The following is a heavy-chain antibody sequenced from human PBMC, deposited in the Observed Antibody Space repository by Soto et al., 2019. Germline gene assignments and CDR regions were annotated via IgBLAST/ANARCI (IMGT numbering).Heavy chain of an antibody. J-gene: IGHJ5*02. CDR3: AKDRVPAAPANWLDP. Sequence: PGGSLRLSCASSGLPFSSYAMSWVRQAPGKGLEWVSAISGSGGSTYYADSVKGRFTISRDNSKNTLYLQMNSLRAEDTAVYYCAKDRVPAAPANWLDPWGQGTLVTVSS. CDR2: ISGSGGST. D-gene: IGHD2-2*01. CDR1: GLPFSSYA. V-gene: IGHV3-23*01.